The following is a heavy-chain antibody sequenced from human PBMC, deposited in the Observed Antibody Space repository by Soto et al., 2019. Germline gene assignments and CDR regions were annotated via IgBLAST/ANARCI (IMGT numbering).Heavy chain of an antibody. Sequence: PGGSLRLSCAASGISFSTYAMNWVRQAPGKGLEWVSYISSGSSTIYYAESVKGRFTISRDNSKNTLYLQMNSLRAEDTAVYYCAREEMVAATLYYYYGMDVWGQGTTVTVSS. D-gene: IGHD2-15*01. CDR1: GISFSTYA. CDR3: AREEMVAATLYYYYGMDV. J-gene: IGHJ6*02. V-gene: IGHV3-48*01. CDR2: ISSGSSTI.